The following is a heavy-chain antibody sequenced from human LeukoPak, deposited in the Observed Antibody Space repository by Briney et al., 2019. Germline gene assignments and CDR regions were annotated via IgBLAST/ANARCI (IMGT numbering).Heavy chain of an antibody. J-gene: IGHJ4*02. Sequence: ASVKVSCKASGYTFTGYYMHWVRQAPGQGLEWMGWINLNSGGTNYAQKFQGRVTMTRDTSISTAYMELSRLRSDDTAVYYCARKYFDNYDYWGQGTLVTVSS. CDR2: INLNSGGT. D-gene: IGHD3-9*01. CDR1: GYTFTGYY. CDR3: ARKYFDNYDY. V-gene: IGHV1-2*02.